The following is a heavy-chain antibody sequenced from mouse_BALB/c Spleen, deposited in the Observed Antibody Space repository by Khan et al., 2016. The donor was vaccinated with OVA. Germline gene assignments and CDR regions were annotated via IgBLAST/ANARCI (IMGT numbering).Heavy chain of an antibody. CDR2: TNPTNGRT. D-gene: IGHD1-1*01. CDR3: ARIKKIVATYFDY. V-gene: IGHV1S81*02. Sequence: QVRLQQSGAELVKAGASVKMSCKASGYTFTSYWMHWVKQRLGQGLEWFAETNPTNGRTSINEKFNSKPTLTVHKTSSTAYMLLSGPTFEDYAVYYCARIKKIVATYFDYWGQGTTLTVSA. CDR1: GYTFTSYW. J-gene: IGHJ2*01.